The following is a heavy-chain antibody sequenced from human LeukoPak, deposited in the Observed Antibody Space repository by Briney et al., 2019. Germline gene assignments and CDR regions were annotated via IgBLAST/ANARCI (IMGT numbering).Heavy chain of an antibody. CDR2: IRNSGNT. CDR1: GDSFSSSSHY. V-gene: IGHV4-39*01. J-gene: IGHJ4*02. CDR3: ARHVYGEYGPGDY. D-gene: IGHD4-17*01. Sequence: SETLSLTCTVSGDSFSSSSHYWGWLRQPPGRGLEWIGSIRNSGNTYYSPSLKSRVAISVDTSKNQFSLKLSSVTAADTAVYYCARHVYGEYGPGDYWGQGILVTVSS.